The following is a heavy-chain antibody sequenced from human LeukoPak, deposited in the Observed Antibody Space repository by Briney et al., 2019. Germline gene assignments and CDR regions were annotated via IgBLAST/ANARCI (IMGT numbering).Heavy chain of an antibody. J-gene: IGHJ4*02. V-gene: IGHV3-23*01. CDR3: AKTTAMVRGVIIDAHFDY. CDR1: GFTLSSYA. Sequence: PGGSLRLSCAASGFTLSSYAMSCVRQAPGKGLEWVSAISGRGGSTYYADSVKGRFTISRDNSKNTLYLQMNSLRAEDTAVYYCAKTTAMVRGVIIDAHFDYWGQGTLVTVSS. D-gene: IGHD3-10*01. CDR2: ISGRGGST.